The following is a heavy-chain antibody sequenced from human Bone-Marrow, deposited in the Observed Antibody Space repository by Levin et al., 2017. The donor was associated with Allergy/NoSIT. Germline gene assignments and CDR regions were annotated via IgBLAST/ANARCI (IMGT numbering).Heavy chain of an antibody. CDR3: ARDWSSGNYYAPGY. Sequence: QDQGKGLEWLSYISSTGNAIQYADSVKGRFTTSRDNAKNSLYLEMNSLRAGDTAVYYCARDWSSGNYYAPGYWGQGILVTVSS. CDR2: ISSTGNAI. V-gene: IGHV3-11*01. D-gene: IGHD1-26*01. J-gene: IGHJ4*02.